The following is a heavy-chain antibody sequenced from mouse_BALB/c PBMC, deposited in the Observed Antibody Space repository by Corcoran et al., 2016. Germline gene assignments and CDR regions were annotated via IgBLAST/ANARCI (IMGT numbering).Heavy chain of an antibody. CDR1: GYTFTNYG. CDR2: INTYTGEP. Sequence: QIQLVQYGPELKKPGETVKISCKASGYTFTNYGMNWVKQAPGKGLKWMGWINTYTGEPTYADDFKGRFAFSLETSASTAYLQINNLKKEDTATYFCARRSLTFAYWGQGTLVTVSA. J-gene: IGHJ3*01. V-gene: IGHV9-3-1*01. CDR3: ARRSLTFAY.